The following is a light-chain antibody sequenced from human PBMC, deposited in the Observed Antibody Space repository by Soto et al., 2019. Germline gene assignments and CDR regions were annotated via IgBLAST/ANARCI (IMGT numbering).Light chain of an antibody. CDR3: QKFNTAALS. CDR1: QDISVY. CDR2: SAS. J-gene: IGKJ5*01. V-gene: IGKV1-27*01. Sequence: DIQMTQSPSSLSASVGDRVTITCRASQDISVYLAWYQQKPGKVPKLLIYSASTLQSGVPSRFSGSGSGTDFTLTISSLHPEDVATYFCQKFNTAALSFGKGTRLEIK.